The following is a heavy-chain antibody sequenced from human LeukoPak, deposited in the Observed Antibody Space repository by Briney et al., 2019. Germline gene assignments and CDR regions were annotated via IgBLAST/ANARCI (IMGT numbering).Heavy chain of an antibody. V-gene: IGHV1-18*01. D-gene: IGHD2-2*01. CDR3: AREGNIVVVPAAPNPFDY. CDR2: INSNNGKT. Sequence: ASVKVSCKASGYNFINYGITWVRQAPGQGLEWMGWINSNNGKTEYTQMLQGRVTMTTDTATSTVYMELRSLRSDDTAVYYCAREGNIVVVPAAPNPFDYWGQGTLVTVSS. J-gene: IGHJ4*02. CDR1: GYNFINYG.